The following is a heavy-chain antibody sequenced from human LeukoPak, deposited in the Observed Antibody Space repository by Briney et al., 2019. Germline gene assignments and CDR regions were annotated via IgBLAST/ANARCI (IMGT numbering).Heavy chain of an antibody. CDR3: ARGGSSWSDYYMDV. D-gene: IGHD6-13*01. CDR2: INPNSGGT. J-gene: IGHJ6*03. CDR1: GYTFTGYY. Sequence: ASVKVSCRASGYTFTGYYMHWVRQAPGQGLEWMGWINPNSGGTNYAQKFQGRVTMTRDTSISTAYMELSRLRSGDTAVYYCARGGSSWSDYYMDVWGKGTTVTVSS. V-gene: IGHV1-2*02.